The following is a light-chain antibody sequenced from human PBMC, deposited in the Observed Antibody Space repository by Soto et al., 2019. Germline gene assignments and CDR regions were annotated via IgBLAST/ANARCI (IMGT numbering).Light chain of an antibody. J-gene: IGKJ4*01. Sequence: ELVFTQSPGTLSLSPWERATLSCRASQSVSRNLLAWYQHKPXXTXRLLIYHTSARATGVPARFSGSRSGPQFTLTINSLQSEDFAIYYCQRYNNWPLTIGGGTKVDIK. CDR3: QRYNNWPLT. CDR1: QSVSRN. CDR2: HTS. V-gene: IGKV3-15*01.